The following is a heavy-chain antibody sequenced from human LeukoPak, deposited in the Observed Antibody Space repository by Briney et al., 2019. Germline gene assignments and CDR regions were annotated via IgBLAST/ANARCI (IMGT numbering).Heavy chain of an antibody. CDR1: GYTFTGYY. CDR2: VNPDTGAT. Sequence: ASVKVSCKASGYTFTGYYMHWVRLAPGQGLERMGWVNPDTGATYLSQKFQARFTMTRDASINTIYMELSRLKSDDTAVYYCARDALYYGLDVWGLGTTVSVSS. CDR3: ARDALYYGLDV. D-gene: IGHD2-15*01. V-gene: IGHV1-2*02. J-gene: IGHJ6*02.